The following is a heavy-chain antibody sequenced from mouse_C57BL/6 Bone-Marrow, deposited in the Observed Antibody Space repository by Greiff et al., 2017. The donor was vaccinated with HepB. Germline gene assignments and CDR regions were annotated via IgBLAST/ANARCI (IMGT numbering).Heavy chain of an antibody. CDR3: VRGLPYYFDY. V-gene: IGHV10-1*01. Sequence: EVKVVESGGGLVQPKGSLKLSCAASGFSFNTYAMNWVRQAPGKGLEWVARIRSKSNNYATYYADSVKDRFTISRDDSESMLYLQMNNLKTEDTAMYYCVRGLPYYFDYWGQGTTLTVSS. CDR1: GFSFNTYA. CDR2: IRSKSNNYAT. J-gene: IGHJ2*01.